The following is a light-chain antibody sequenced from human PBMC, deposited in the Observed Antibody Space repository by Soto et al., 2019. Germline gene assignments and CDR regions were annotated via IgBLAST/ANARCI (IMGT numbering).Light chain of an antibody. CDR3: SSYTSSSTLV. J-gene: IGLJ1*01. Sequence: QSVLTQPASVSGSPGQSITISCTGTSSDVGGYENVSWYRQHPGKAPKLMIYEVSNRPSGVSDRFSGSKSGNTASLTISGLQGEDEADYYCSSYTSSSTLVFGTGTRSPS. CDR2: EVS. CDR1: SSDVGGYEN. V-gene: IGLV2-14*01.